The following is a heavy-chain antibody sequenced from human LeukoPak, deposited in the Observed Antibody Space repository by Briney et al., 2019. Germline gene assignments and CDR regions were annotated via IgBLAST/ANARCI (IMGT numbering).Heavy chain of an antibody. Sequence: GESPKISCKGSGYSFTSYWIGWVRQMPGKGLEWMGIIYPGDSDTRYSPSFQGQVTISADKSISTAYLQWSSLKASDTAMYYCARRGVEQQLVRNWFDPWGQGTLVTVSS. V-gene: IGHV5-51*01. CDR1: GYSFTSYW. CDR3: ARRGVEQQLVRNWFDP. J-gene: IGHJ5*02. D-gene: IGHD6-13*01. CDR2: IYPGDSDT.